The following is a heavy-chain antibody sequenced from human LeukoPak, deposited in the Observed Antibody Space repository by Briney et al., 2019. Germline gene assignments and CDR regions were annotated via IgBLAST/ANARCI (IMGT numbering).Heavy chain of an antibody. CDR3: AKMGGRVWYKVPET. D-gene: IGHD6-19*01. V-gene: IGHV3-23*01. CDR1: VFNLS. Sequence: SGGSLRLSCTASVFNLSMAWVRQAPGMGLEWVSTISGSGETTYYADFVRGRFTISRDSSKNTLYLQMNGLRVEDTALYYCAKMGGRVWYKVPETWGQGTLVTVSS. J-gene: IGHJ5*02. CDR2: ISGSGETT.